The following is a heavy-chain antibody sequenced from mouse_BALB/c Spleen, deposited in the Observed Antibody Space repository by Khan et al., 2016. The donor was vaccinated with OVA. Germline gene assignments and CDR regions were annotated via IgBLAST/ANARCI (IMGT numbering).Heavy chain of an antibody. CDR2: ISYDGSN. Sequence: EVQLQESGPGLVKPSQSLSLTCSVTGYSITSGYYWSWIRQFPGNRLEWMGYISYDGSNNYNPSLKNRISITRDTSKKQFFLKLNSVTTEDTSTYYCAGKSYGKGDYWGQVTLVNVSA. D-gene: IGHD1-1*02. CDR3: AGKSYGKGDY. V-gene: IGHV3-6*02. CDR1: GYSITSGYY. J-gene: IGHJ3*01.